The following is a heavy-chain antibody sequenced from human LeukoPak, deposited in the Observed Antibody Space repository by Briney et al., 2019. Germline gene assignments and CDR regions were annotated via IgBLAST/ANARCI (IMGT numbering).Heavy chain of an antibody. V-gene: IGHV4-59*01. Sequence: PSETLSLTCTVSGGSISSYYWSWIRQPPGEGLEWIGYIYYSGSTNYNPSLKSRVTISVDTSKNQFSLKLSSVTAADTAVYYCASGIRAAMVGYYFDYWGQGTLVTVSS. D-gene: IGHD5-18*01. J-gene: IGHJ4*02. CDR1: GGSISSYY. CDR3: ASGIRAAMVGYYFDY. CDR2: IYYSGST.